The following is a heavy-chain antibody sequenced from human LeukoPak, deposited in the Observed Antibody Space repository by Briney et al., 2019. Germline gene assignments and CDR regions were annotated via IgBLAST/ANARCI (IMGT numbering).Heavy chain of an antibody. D-gene: IGHD3-22*01. J-gene: IGHJ4*02. CDR1: GCTFSSYA. CDR2: IIPIFGTA. CDR3: ACFYYDSSGYYRPYYFDY. Sequence: ASVKVSFKAAGCTFSSYAFCWVRQPPGQGMEWVGGIIPIFGTANYAQKFQGRVTITADKSTSTAYMELSSLRSEDTAVYYCACFYYDSSGYYRPYYFDYWGQGTLVTVSS. V-gene: IGHV1-69*06.